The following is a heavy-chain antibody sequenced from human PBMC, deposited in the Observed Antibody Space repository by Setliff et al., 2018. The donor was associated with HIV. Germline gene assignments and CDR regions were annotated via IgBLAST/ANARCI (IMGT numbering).Heavy chain of an antibody. CDR2: IFHSGDT. V-gene: IGHV4-31*03. CDR3: ATRPRIAARPFDY. D-gene: IGHD6-6*01. J-gene: IGHJ4*02. CDR1: GVSVGSGDYY. Sequence: LSETLSLNCSVSGVSVGSGDYYWHWIRQHPEKALEWIGYIFHSGDTYYNPSLKSRISMSVDTSKNQFSLELTSLTAADTAVYYCATRPRIAARPFDYWGQGMLVTVTS.